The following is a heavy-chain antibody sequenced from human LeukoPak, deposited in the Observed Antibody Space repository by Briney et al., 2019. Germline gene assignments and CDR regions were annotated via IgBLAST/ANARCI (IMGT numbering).Heavy chain of an antibody. Sequence: GGSLRLSCATSGFNFNYYFMAWVRQAPGKGLEWLATIDKDGSGTEYIDSVGGRFTISRDNTKKSIHLQMSSLSADDTAVYFCATEYWYRHDYWGQGTLVTVSS. V-gene: IGHV3-7*01. CDR1: GFNFNYYF. D-gene: IGHD6-13*01. J-gene: IGHJ4*02. CDR3: ATEYWYRHDY. CDR2: IDKDGSGT.